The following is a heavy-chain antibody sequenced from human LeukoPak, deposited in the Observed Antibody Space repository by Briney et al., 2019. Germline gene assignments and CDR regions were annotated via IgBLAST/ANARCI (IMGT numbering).Heavy chain of an antibody. Sequence: GGSLRLSCAASGFTFSSYAMSWVRQAPGKGLEWVSAISGAGTTTYYADSVKGRFSISRDNSKNTLYLQLNSLRVDDTAEYYCAKAHGGSYHSGIDWGQGTLVIVSS. D-gene: IGHD1-26*01. CDR3: AKAHGGSYHSGID. V-gene: IGHV3-23*01. CDR2: ISGAGTTT. J-gene: IGHJ4*02. CDR1: GFTFSSYA.